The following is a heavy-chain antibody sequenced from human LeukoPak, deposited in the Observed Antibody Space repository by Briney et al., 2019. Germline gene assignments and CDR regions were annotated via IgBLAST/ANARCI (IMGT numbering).Heavy chain of an antibody. V-gene: IGHV1-69*06. CDR3: AREADYAYYYYGMDV. J-gene: IGHJ6*02. Sequence: GASVKVSCKTSGYTFSNCGISWVRQAPGQGLEWMGGIIPIFGTANYAQKFQGRVTITADKSTSTAYMELSSLRSEDTAVYYCAREADYAYYYYGMDVWGQGTTVTVSS. CDR1: GYTFSNCG. D-gene: IGHD4-17*01. CDR2: IIPIFGTA.